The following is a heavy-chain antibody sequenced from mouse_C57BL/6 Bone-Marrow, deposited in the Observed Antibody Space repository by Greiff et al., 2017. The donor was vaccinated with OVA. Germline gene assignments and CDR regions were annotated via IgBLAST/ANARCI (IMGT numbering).Heavy chain of an antibody. J-gene: IGHJ4*01. CDR3: ARMGLYYYSYYYAMDY. V-gene: IGHV1-78*01. Sequence: QVQLQQSDAELVKPGASVKISCKVSGYTFTDHTIHWMKQRPEQGLEWIGYIYPRDGSTKYNEKFKGKATLTADKSSSTAYMQLNSLTSEDSAVYFCARMGLYYYSYYYAMDYWGQGTSVTVSS. CDR1: GYTFTDHT. D-gene: IGHD1-1*02. CDR2: IYPRDGST.